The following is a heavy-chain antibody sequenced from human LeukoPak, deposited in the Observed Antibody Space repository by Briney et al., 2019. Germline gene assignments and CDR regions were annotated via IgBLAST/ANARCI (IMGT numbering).Heavy chain of an antibody. D-gene: IGHD3-10*01. CDR2: ISDSGDST. CDR1: GFTFSSYA. J-gene: IGHJ4*02. V-gene: IGHV3-23*01. Sequence: PGGSLRLSCAASGFTFSSYAMTWVRQAPGKGLEWVSAISDSGDSTYYADSVKGRFTISRDNSKNTLHLQMNSLRAEDTAVYYCAKDSYGSGSYSPDYWGQGTLVTVSS. CDR3: AKDSYGSGSYSPDY.